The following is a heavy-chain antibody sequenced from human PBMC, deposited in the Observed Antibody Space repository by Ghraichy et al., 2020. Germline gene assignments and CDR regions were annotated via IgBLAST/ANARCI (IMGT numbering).Heavy chain of an antibody. CDR1: GFTFSSYA. CDR3: AMRSGWSGLGGMDV. CDR2: ISGSGGST. Sequence: LSLTCAASGFTFSSYAMSWVRQAPGKGLEWVSAISGSGGSTYYADSVKGRFTISRDNSKNTLYLQMNSLRAEDTAVYYCAMRSGWSGLGGMDVWGQGTTVTVSS. V-gene: IGHV3-23*01. D-gene: IGHD6-19*01. J-gene: IGHJ6*02.